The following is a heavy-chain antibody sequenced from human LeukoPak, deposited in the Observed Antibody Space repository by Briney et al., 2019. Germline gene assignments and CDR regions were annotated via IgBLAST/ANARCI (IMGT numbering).Heavy chain of an antibody. V-gene: IGHV4-34*01. Sequence: SETLSLTCAVYGGSFSGYYWSWIRQPPGKGLGWIGEINHSGSTNYNPSLKSRVTISVDTSKNQFSLKLGSVTAADTAVYYCARDFSEQQLVYPAYFDYWGQGTLVTVSS. J-gene: IGHJ4*02. CDR1: GGSFSGYY. D-gene: IGHD6-13*01. CDR3: ARDFSEQQLVYPAYFDY. CDR2: INHSGST.